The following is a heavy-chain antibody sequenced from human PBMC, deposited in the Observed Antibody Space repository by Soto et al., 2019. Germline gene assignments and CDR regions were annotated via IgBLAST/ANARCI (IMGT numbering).Heavy chain of an antibody. CDR1: GYTFTSYG. CDR3: ARDPGPTHLYYYGMDV. J-gene: IGHJ6*02. Sequence: GASVKVSCKASGYTFTSYGISWVRQAPGQGLEWMGWISAYNGNTNYAQKLQGRVTMTTDTSTSTAYMELRSLRSDDTAVYYCARDPGPTHLYYYGMDVWGQGTTVTVSS. CDR2: ISAYNGNT. V-gene: IGHV1-18*01.